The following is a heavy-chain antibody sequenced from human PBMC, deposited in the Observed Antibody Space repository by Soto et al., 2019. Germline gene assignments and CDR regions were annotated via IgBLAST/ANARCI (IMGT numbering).Heavy chain of an antibody. CDR2: VYNSGST. V-gene: IGHV4-59*01. J-gene: IGHJ4*02. CDR3: ARYRREAVAGYTLDN. D-gene: IGHD6-13*01. Sequence: WTWIRQPPGKGLEWIGYVYNSGSTNYNPSLKSRVTISEDTSKSQFSLKVNSMTAADTAVYYCARYRREAVAGYTLDNWGQGILVTVSP.